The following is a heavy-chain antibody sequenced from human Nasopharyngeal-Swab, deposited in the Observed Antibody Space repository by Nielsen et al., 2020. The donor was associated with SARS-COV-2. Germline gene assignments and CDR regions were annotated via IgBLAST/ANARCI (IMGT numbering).Heavy chain of an antibody. CDR2: IYYSGST. CDR3: AIVADYYYYYYYMDV. D-gene: IGHD5-12*01. Sequence: SETLSLTCTVSGGSISSSSYYWGWIRQPPGKGLEWIGSIYYSGSTYYNPSLKSRVTISVDMSKNQFSLKLSSVTAADTAVYYCAIVADYYYYYYYMDVWGKGTTVTVSS. J-gene: IGHJ6*03. V-gene: IGHV4-39*01. CDR1: GGSISSSSYY.